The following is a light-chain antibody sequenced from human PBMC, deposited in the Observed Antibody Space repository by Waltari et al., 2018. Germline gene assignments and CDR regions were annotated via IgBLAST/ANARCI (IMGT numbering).Light chain of an antibody. CDR1: SGHSNYP. CDR2: VNSDGSH. CDR3: QTGGFGIWV. V-gene: IGLV4-69*01. J-gene: IGLJ3*02. Sequence: QLMLTQSPSASASLGASVKLTCTLSSGHSNYPIAWHQQQPEKGPRYLMTVNSDGSHIKGDGMPHRFLGSCSGAERYLTISRLQSEEETDDCCQTGGFGIWVFGGGTKLTVL.